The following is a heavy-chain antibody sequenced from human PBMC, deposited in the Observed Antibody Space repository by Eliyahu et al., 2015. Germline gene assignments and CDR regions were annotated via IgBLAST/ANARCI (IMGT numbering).Heavy chain of an antibody. V-gene: IGHV2-70*01. CDR2: MDWDDDK. CDR1: GFSLTTSGMC. Sequence: QVTLRETGPALVKPTQTLTLTCTFSGFSLTTSGMCVSWIRQPPGKALEWLALMDWDDDKFYSTYLRSRLTVSKDTSKNQVVLTMTDLDPLDTATYFCARGYYGANVGFDYWGQGILVTVSS. CDR3: ARGYYGANVGFDY. J-gene: IGHJ4*02. D-gene: IGHD2-21*01.